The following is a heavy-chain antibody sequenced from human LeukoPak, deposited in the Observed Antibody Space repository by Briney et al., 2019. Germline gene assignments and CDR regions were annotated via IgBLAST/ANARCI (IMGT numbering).Heavy chain of an antibody. CDR1: GGSISSSSYC. CDR2: IYYSGST. Sequence: SETLSLTCTVSGGSISSSSYCWGWIRQPPGKGLEWIGSIYYSGSTYYNPSLKSRVTISVDTSKNQFSLKLSSVTAADTAVYYCARFGIAARPFDSWGQGTLVTVSS. CDR3: ARFGIAARPFDS. V-gene: IGHV4-39*01. J-gene: IGHJ4*02. D-gene: IGHD6-6*01.